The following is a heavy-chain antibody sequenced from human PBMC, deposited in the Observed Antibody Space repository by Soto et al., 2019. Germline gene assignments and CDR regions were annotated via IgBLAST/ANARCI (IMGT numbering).Heavy chain of an antibody. CDR3: TRHEGGAAADRPLDY. CDR1: GGSISSYY. D-gene: IGHD6-13*01. J-gene: IGHJ4*02. Sequence: KPSETLSLTCTVSGGSISSYYWSWIRQPPGKGLEWIGYIYYTGTTNYNPSLKSRVTISVDTSKNQFSLKLNSVTAADTAVYYCTRHEGGAAADRPLDYWGLGTLVTVSS. V-gene: IGHV4-59*08. CDR2: IYYTGTT.